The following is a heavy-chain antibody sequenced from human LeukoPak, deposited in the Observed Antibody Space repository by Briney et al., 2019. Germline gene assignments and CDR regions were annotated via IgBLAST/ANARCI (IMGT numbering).Heavy chain of an antibody. CDR3: AGGSGSLVTWYFDY. CDR1: GYTFTSYG. CDR2: ISAYNGNT. V-gene: IGHV1-18*01. Sequence: AASVKVSCKASGYTFTSYGISWVRQAPGQGLEWMGWISAYNGNTNYAQKLQGRVTVTTDTSTSTAYMELRSLRSDDTAVYYCAGGSGSLVTWYFDYWGQGTLVTVSS. D-gene: IGHD6-25*01. J-gene: IGHJ4*02.